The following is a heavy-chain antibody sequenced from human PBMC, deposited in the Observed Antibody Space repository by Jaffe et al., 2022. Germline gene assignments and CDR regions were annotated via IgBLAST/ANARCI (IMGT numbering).Heavy chain of an antibody. V-gene: IGHV3-66*02. D-gene: IGHD3-10*01. J-gene: IGHJ4*02. CDR2: IHSGGST. CDR3: ARDDYGSGFYDC. CDR1: GFTVSSIY. Sequence: EVQLVESGGGLVQPGGSLRLSCAVSGFTVSSIYMSWVRQAPGKGLEWVSLIHSGGSTYYADSVKGRFTISRDNSKNTLYLQMNSLKAEDTAVYYCARDDYGSGFYDCWGQGALVTVSS.